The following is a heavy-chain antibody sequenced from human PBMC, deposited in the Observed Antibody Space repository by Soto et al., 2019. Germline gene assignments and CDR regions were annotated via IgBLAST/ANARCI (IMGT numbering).Heavy chain of an antibody. CDR3: ASQDYDSSGYYYGSLDY. Sequence: GESLKISCAASGFTFSIYSMNWVRQAPGKGLEWVSSISSSSSYIYYADSVKGRFTISRDNAKNSLYLQMNSLRAEDTAVYYCASQDYDSSGYYYGSLDYWGQGTLVTAPQ. J-gene: IGHJ4*02. D-gene: IGHD3-22*01. V-gene: IGHV3-21*01. CDR1: GFTFSIYS. CDR2: ISSSSSYI.